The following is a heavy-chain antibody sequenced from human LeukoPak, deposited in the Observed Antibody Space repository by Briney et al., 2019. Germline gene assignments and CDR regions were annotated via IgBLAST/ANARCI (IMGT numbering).Heavy chain of an antibody. CDR3: ARAPPGYCSGGSCYEGEDNWFDP. J-gene: IGHJ5*02. D-gene: IGHD2-15*01. Sequence: PSETLSLTCTVSGGSISSNSYYWGWIRQPPGKGLEWIGSIYYSGSTYYNPSLKSRVTISVDTSKNQFSLKLSSVTAADTAVYYCARAPPGYCSGGSCYEGEDNWFDPWGQGTLVTVSS. CDR1: GGSISSNSYY. CDR2: IYYSGST. V-gene: IGHV4-39*01.